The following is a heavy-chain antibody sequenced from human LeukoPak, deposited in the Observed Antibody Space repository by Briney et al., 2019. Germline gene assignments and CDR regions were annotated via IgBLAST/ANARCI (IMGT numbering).Heavy chain of an antibody. CDR1: GGTFSSYA. J-gene: IGHJ5*02. V-gene: IGHV1-69*13. Sequence: SMKVSCKASGGTFSSYAISWVRQAPGQGLEWMGGIIPIFGTANYAQKFQGRVTITADESTSTAYMELSSLRSEDTAVYYCARVDYDFWSGYSSWGQGTLVTASS. CDR2: IIPIFGTA. CDR3: ARVDYDFWSGYSS. D-gene: IGHD3-3*01.